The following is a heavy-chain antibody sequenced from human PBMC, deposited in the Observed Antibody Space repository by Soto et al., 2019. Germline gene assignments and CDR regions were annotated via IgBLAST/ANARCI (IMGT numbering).Heavy chain of an antibody. Sequence: GGSLRLSCTASGFTFSDYAMAWVRQTPGKGLEWVSCISSTSSHIYNADSAKGRFTISRDNAKNSLYLQMNSLRAEDTAVYYCARDYGGDFWSGINGMDVWGQGTTVTVSS. J-gene: IGHJ6*02. CDR1: GFTFSDYA. CDR2: ISSTSSHI. V-gene: IGHV3-21*01. CDR3: ARDYGGDFWSGINGMDV. D-gene: IGHD3-3*01.